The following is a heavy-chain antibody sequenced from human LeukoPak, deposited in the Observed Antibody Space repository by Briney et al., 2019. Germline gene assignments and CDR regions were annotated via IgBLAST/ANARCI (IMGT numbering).Heavy chain of an antibody. D-gene: IGHD4-17*01. CDR3: GRPRPGFGDYEK. V-gene: IGHV4-34*01. J-gene: IGHJ4*02. Sequence: GSLRLSCAASGFTFSTYGMHWVRQPPGKGLEWVGSINYSGNTHYNPSLKSRVTISIDTSKNQFSLKLSSVTAADTAVYYCGRPRPGFGDYEKWGQGTLVTVSS. CDR1: GFTFSTYG. CDR2: INYSGNT.